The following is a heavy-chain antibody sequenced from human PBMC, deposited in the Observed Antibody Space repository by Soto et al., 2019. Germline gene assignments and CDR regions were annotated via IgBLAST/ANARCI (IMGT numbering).Heavy chain of an antibody. V-gene: IGHV4-30-4*01. CDR3: ARVNYPHYTPMVWFDP. Sequence: QVQLRESGPGLVKPSQTLSLTCTVSGGSISSGNYYWSWIRQPPGKGLEWIGYLYYSGSTYYNPSLRSRVTIARDTSKNRCSLKLTSVTAADTAVYYCARVNYPHYTPMVWFDPWGQGTLVTVSS. D-gene: IGHD5-18*01. CDR1: GGSISSGNYY. CDR2: LYYSGST. J-gene: IGHJ5*02.